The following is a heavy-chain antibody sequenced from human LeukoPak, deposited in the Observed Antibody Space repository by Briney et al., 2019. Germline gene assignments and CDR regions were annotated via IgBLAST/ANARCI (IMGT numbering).Heavy chain of an antibody. V-gene: IGHV3-23*01. CDR2: ISGIGGST. Sequence: GGSLRLSCAASGFTFSSYAMTWVRQAPGKGLEWVSTISGIGGSTYYADSVKGRFTISRDNSKNTLYLQMNSLRAEDTAVYYCAKDPVWEPIDYWGQGTLVTVSS. D-gene: IGHD3-16*01. CDR1: GFTFSSYA. J-gene: IGHJ4*02. CDR3: AKDPVWEPIDY.